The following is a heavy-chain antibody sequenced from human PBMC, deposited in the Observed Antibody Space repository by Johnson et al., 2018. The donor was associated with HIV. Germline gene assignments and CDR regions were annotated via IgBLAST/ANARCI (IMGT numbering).Heavy chain of an antibody. CDR2: TNWNGANT. Sequence: VQVVESGGGLVQPGRSLRLSCAASGFTFNDHGMTWVRQVPGKGLEWVCDTNWNGANTAYADSVKGRFTISRDNAKNSLYLDMNSLRVADTALYYCVRVGKYCGDDCHLGVDAFDIWGQGTMVTVSS. J-gene: IGHJ3*02. CDR1: GFTFNDHG. CDR3: VRVGKYCGDDCHLGVDAFDI. D-gene: IGHD2-21*02. V-gene: IGHV3-20*04.